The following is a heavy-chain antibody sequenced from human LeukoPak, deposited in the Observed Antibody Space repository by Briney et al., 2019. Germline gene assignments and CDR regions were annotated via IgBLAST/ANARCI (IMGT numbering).Heavy chain of an antibody. CDR1: GFTFSRYD. Sequence: AGGSLRLSCAASGFTFSRYDMHWVRHATGEGLEWVSGIGTAGDIYYLGSVKGRFTLSREDPKNSLYLQMNNLRAGDTAVYYCARGASTGFDPWGQGTLVTVSS. D-gene: IGHD1-1*01. V-gene: IGHV3-13*04. J-gene: IGHJ5*02. CDR3: ARGASTGFDP. CDR2: IGTAGDI.